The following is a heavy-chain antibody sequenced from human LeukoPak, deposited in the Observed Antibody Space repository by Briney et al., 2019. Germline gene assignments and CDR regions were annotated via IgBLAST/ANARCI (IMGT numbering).Heavy chain of an antibody. CDR1: GFTFSSYG. D-gene: IGHD3-22*01. Sequence: GGSLRLSCAASGFTFSSYGMHWVRQAPGKGLEWVAVISYDGSNKYYADSVKGRFTISRDNSKNTLYLQMNSLRAEDTAVYYCARETYDSSGYQGSYYYYGMDVWGQGTTVTVSS. V-gene: IGHV3-30*03. CDR2: ISYDGSNK. J-gene: IGHJ6*02. CDR3: ARETYDSSGYQGSYYYYGMDV.